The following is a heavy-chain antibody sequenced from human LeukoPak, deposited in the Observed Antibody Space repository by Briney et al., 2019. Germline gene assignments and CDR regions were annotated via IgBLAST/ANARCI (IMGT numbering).Heavy chain of an antibody. D-gene: IGHD2-15*01. Sequence: SVKVSCKASGGAFSTSAISWVRQGPGQGLEWMGKIIPIFGTTNYAPKFQGRVTITADKSTSTAYMELTGLRSEDTAMYYCARGSMVAQRGYFDYWDQAMLVTVSS. CDR1: GGAFSTSA. CDR3: ARGSMVAQRGYFDY. J-gene: IGHJ4*02. V-gene: IGHV1-69*06. CDR2: IIPIFGTT.